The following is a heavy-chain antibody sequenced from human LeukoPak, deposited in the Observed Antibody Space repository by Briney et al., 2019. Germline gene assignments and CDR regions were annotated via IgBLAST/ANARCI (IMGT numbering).Heavy chain of an antibody. D-gene: IGHD3-9*01. V-gene: IGHV3-9*01. J-gene: IGHJ4*02. CDR1: GFTFDDYA. Sequence: RAGGSLRLSCAASGFTFDDYAMHWVRQAPGKGLEWVSGISWNSGSIGYADSVKGRFTISRDNAKNSLYLQMNSLRAEDTALYYCAKSLRYFDWSTHSFDYWGQGTLVTVSS. CDR3: AKSLRYFDWSTHSFDY. CDR2: ISWNSGSI.